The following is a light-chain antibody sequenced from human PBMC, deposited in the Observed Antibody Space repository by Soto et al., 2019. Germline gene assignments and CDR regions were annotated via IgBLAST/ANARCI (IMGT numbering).Light chain of an antibody. CDR3: CSYTTTTAYV. Sequence: QSALAQPASVSGSPGQSITISCTGTSSDIGSYNYISWYQQHPDKGPKLIIYGVTNRPSGVSNRFSGSKSGYTASLTISGLGAEDEADYYCCSYTTTTAYVFGTGTKLTVL. V-gene: IGLV2-14*03. CDR2: GVT. J-gene: IGLJ1*01. CDR1: SSDIGSYNY.